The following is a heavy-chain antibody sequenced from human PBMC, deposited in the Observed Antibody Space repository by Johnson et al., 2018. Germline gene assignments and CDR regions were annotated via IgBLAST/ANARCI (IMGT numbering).Heavy chain of an antibody. CDR2: IRDKVNRYTT. J-gene: IGHJ3*01. V-gene: IGHV3-72*01. CDR1: GFTFSDHY. Sequence: VQLVQSGGGLVQPGGSLRLSCATSGFTFSDHYMDWVRQAPGKGLEWVARIRDKVNRYTTEYAASVKGRFTISRDDSTLYLQRNSLKTEDTSLYYCLRDNKAHAFDVWGQGTMVTVSS. D-gene: IGHD1/OR15-1a*01. CDR3: LRDNKAHAFDV.